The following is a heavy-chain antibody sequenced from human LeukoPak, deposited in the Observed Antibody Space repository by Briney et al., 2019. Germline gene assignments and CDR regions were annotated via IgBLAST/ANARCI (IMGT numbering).Heavy chain of an antibody. D-gene: IGHD6-6*01. J-gene: IGHJ4*02. CDR2: INPNSGGT. CDR1: GYTFTGYY. V-gene: IGHV1-2*02. Sequence: ASVKVSCKASGYTFTGYYMRWVRQAPGQGLEWMGWINPNSGGTNYAQKFQGRVTMTRDTSISTAYMELSRLRSDDTAVYYCARGLRYSSSSYFDYWGRGTLVTVSS. CDR3: ARGLRYSSSSYFDY.